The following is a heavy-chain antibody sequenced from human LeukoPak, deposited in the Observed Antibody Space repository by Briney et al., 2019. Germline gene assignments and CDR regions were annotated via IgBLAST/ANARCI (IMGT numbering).Heavy chain of an antibody. CDR1: GYILSRYA. J-gene: IGHJ4*02. CDR3: ARGSIVGARGVGDY. CDR2: INAGNGNT. D-gene: IGHD1-26*01. V-gene: IGHV1-3*01. Sequence: ASVKVSCKASGYILSRYAMNWVRQAPGQRLEWMGWINAGNGNTKYSQKFQGRVTITRDTSASTAYMELSSLRSEDTAVYYCARGSIVGARGVGDYWGQGTLVTVSS.